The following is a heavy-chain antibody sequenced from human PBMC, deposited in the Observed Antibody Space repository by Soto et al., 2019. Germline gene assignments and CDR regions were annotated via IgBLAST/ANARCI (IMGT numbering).Heavy chain of an antibody. CDR3: AKGGYYSLFDI. D-gene: IGHD3-16*01. V-gene: IGHV3-23*01. Sequence: GGSLRLSCVASGFPFSSYAMSWVRQTPGKGLKWVSGISGSGGRTYYADSVKGRFTISRDNSNNTLSLQMHSLRVEDTAVYFCAKGGYYSLFDIWGQGTMVTVSS. CDR2: ISGSGGRT. CDR1: GFPFSSYA. J-gene: IGHJ3*02.